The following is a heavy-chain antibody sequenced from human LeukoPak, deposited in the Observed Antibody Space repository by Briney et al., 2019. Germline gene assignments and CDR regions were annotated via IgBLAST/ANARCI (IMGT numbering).Heavy chain of an antibody. D-gene: IGHD3-16*01. V-gene: IGHV1-2*02. Sequence: GASVKVSCKASGYSFTGYYMHWVRQAPGQGLEWMGWINPYSGDTKYAQKFQGRVTVTRDTSISTASIELSRLKSDDTAVYYCARLVHSGVGEDDYWGQGTLVTVSS. CDR3: ARLVHSGVGEDDY. CDR1: GYSFTGYY. CDR2: INPYSGDT. J-gene: IGHJ4*02.